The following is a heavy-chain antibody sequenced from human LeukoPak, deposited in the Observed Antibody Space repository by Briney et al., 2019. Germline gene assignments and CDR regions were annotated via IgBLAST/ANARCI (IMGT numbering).Heavy chain of an antibody. D-gene: IGHD5-18*01. CDR2: IYTSGST. V-gene: IGHV4-61*02. CDR3: AREQFDSYGSYNWFDP. J-gene: IGHJ5*02. CDR1: GGSISSGSYY. Sequence: SQTLSLTCTVSGGSISSGSYYWSWIRQPAGKGLEWIGRIYTSGSTNYNPSLKSRVTISVDTSKNQFSLKLSSVTAADTAVYYCAREQFDSYGSYNWFDPWGQGTLVTVS.